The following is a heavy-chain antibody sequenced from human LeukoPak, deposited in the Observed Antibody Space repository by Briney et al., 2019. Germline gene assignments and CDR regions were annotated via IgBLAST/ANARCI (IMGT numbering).Heavy chain of an antibody. V-gene: IGHV1-18*01. D-gene: IGHD3-10*01. CDR1: GYTFSSYG. J-gene: IGHJ4*02. CDR3: ARVASDGSGTSHF. CDR2: ISVYHGNT. Sequence: ASVKVSCKASGYTFSSYGITWVRQAPGQGLEWMGWISVYHGNTKSAQSLQDRVTMTTDTSTDTAYLELRSLRSDDTAVYYCARVASDGSGTSHFWGQGTLVTVSS.